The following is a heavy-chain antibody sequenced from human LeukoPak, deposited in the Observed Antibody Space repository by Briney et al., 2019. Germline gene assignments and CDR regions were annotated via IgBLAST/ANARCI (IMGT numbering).Heavy chain of an antibody. CDR1: QLTFNRYV. CDR2: ISASGGTT. Sequence: PGGSLRLSCTSSQLTFNRYVMAWVRQAPGKGLEWVSTISASGGTTYYADSVKGRFTISRDNSKNTLLLQMNSLRAEDTAVYYCATPAYRDRGGFDHWGQGTLVTVSS. J-gene: IGHJ4*02. V-gene: IGHV3-23*01. CDR3: ATPAYRDRGGFDH. D-gene: IGHD1-26*01.